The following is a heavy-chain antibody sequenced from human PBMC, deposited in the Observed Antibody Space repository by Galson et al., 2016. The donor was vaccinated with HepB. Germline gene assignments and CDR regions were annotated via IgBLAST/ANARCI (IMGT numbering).Heavy chain of an antibody. V-gene: IGHV3-7*01. Sequence: SLRLSCAASGFAFGSYWMSWVRQAPGKGLEWVANIKQDGSEKYFVDSVKGRFTISRDNAKNSLYLQMNSLRAEETAVYYCAKGRGGFLIHWGQGTLVTVSS. J-gene: IGHJ4*02. D-gene: IGHD2-15*01. CDR3: AKGRGGFLIH. CDR2: IKQDGSEK. CDR1: GFAFGSYW.